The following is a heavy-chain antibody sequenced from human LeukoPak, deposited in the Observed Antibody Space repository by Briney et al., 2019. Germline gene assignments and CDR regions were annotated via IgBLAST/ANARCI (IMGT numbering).Heavy chain of an antibody. J-gene: IGHJ3*02. CDR2: ISGSGGDT. Sequence: LTGGSLRLSCAAFGFTFSSYAMGWVRQAPGKGLEWVSAISGSGGDTYYADSVKGRFTISRDNAKNSLYLQMNSLRAEDTALYYCAKDKAGWYEGAFDIWGQGTMVTVSS. V-gene: IGHV3-23*01. CDR3: AKDKAGWYEGAFDI. CDR1: GFTFSSYA. D-gene: IGHD6-19*01.